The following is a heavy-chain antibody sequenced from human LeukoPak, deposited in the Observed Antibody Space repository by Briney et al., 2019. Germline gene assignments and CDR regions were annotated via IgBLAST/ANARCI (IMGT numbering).Heavy chain of an antibody. CDR1: GFTFSSHR. CDR3: AKSIPAAREYYFDY. V-gene: IGHV3-23*01. Sequence: GGSLRLSCAASGFTFSSHRMYWVRQAPGKGLEWVSAISGSGGSTYYADSVKGRFTISRDNSKNTLYLQMNSLRAEDTAVYYCAKSIPAAREYYFDYWGQGTLVTVSS. D-gene: IGHD2-2*01. CDR2: ISGSGGST. J-gene: IGHJ4*02.